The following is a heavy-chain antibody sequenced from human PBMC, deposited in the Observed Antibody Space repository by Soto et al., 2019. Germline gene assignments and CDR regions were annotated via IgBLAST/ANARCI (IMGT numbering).Heavy chain of an antibody. Sequence: SETLSLTCAVYGGSFSGYYWSWIRQPPGKGLEWIGEINHSGSTNYNPSLKSRVTISVDTSKNQFSLKLSSVTAADTAVYYCARGPLYCTNGVCYRYYYYYGMDVWGQVTTVTVSS. CDR1: GGSFSGYY. V-gene: IGHV4-34*01. CDR3: ARGPLYCTNGVCYRYYYYYGMDV. D-gene: IGHD2-8*01. CDR2: INHSGST. J-gene: IGHJ6*02.